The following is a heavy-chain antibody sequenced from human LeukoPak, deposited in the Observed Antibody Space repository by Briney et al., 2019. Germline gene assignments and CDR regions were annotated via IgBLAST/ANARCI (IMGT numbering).Heavy chain of an antibody. CDR3: ARWYSSGWAFDY. CDR2: IHYSGST. Sequence: PSETLSLTCTVSGGTISSYYWNWIRQPPGKGLEWIGYIHYSGSTKYNPSLKSRVTISVDTSRNQFSLKLSSVTAADTAVYYCARWYSSGWAFDYGGQGTLVTVSS. D-gene: IGHD6-19*01. J-gene: IGHJ4*02. CDR1: GGTISSYY. V-gene: IGHV4-59*08.